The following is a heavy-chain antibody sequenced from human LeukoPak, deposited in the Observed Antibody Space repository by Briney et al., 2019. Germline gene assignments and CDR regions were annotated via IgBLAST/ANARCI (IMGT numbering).Heavy chain of an antibody. D-gene: IGHD3-16*01. J-gene: IGHJ3*01. V-gene: IGHV2-5*02. CDR3: AHIMITYGGVLRGDAFDV. CDR1: GFSLITSGVG. Sequence: QSGPTLVNPPQTLTLTCTFSGFSLITSGVGVGWIRQSPGKALEWVAIIYWDNDKRYSPYLRNRLTIAKDTSNNQVVLVMTNMDPVDTATYFCAHIMITYGGVLRGDAFDVWGPGTVVTVSP. CDR2: IYWDNDK.